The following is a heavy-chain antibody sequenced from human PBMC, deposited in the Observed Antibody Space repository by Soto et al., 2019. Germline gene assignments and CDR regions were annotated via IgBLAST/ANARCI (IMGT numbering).Heavy chain of an antibody. CDR1: GGSISSGGYY. J-gene: IGHJ4*01. V-gene: IGHV4-31*03. CDR3: ARGVLH. Sequence: QVQLQESGPGLVQPSQTLSLTCTVSGGSISSGGYYWSWISQHPGTGLEWIGHISYSGRTYYNTSLKRRVTLSVDPSRNQFSLIVNSVTAADTAVYYCARGVLHWGQGTLVTV. CDR2: ISYSGRT.